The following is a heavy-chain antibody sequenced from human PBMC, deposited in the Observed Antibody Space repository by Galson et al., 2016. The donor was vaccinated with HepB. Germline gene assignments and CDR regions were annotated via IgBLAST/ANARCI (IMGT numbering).Heavy chain of an antibody. Sequence: SLRLSCAASGFTFSHYAMTWVRQAPGKGLEWVSTISGSGRTPYYGDSVKGRFPISRAQSKNTLYLEMNSLRVEDTAVYYCARDRYDYGDYNGMDVWGQWTTVIVSS. CDR3: ARDRYDYGDYNGMDV. V-gene: IGHV3-23*01. CDR1: GFTFSHYA. CDR2: ISGSGRTP. J-gene: IGHJ6*02. D-gene: IGHD4-17*01.